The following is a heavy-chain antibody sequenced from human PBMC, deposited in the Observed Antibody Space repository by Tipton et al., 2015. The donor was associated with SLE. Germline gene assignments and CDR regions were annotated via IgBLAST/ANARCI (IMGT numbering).Heavy chain of an antibody. CDR2: ISVYSGLANT. D-gene: IGHD2-8*02. Sequence: QVQLVQSGPEVKKPGASVKVSCKASGYTFVGHGITWVRQAPGQGLEWMAWISVYSGLANTKYALRFQDRVTMTTDTSTSTAYMELRSLRSDDTAVYYCARGEDCSGGVCYRNSSGMDVWGQGTTVTVSS. CDR1: GYTFVGHG. J-gene: IGHJ6*02. CDR3: ARGEDCSGGVCYRNSSGMDV. V-gene: IGHV1-18*01.